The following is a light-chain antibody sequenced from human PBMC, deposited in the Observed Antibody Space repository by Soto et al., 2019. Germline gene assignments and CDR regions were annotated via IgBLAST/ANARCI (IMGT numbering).Light chain of an antibody. CDR3: QQSYRTPLT. CDR2: AAS. J-gene: IGKJ1*01. V-gene: IGKV1-39*01. CDR1: QSISSY. Sequence: DIQMTQSPSSLSASVGDRVTITCRASQSISSYLNWYQQKPGKAPKLLIYAASSLQSGVPSRFSGSGSGTDFTLPISSLQPEDFATYYCQQSYRTPLTCGQGTKVEIK.